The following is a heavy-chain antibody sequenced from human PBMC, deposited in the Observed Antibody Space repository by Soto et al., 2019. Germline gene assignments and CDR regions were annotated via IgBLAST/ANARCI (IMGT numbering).Heavy chain of an antibody. D-gene: IGHD6-6*01. J-gene: IGHJ4*02. CDR2: ISSGGGSP. CDR3: AKGDGRIVPRHFDY. CDR1: GFTFSSYA. V-gene: IGHV3-23*01. Sequence: GGSLRLSCAASGFTFSSYAMNWVRQAPGKGLEWVSAISSGGGSPYYADSVKGRFTISRENSKNTLYLQMNDLRAEDTAVYFCAKGDGRIVPRHFDYWGQGTLVTVSS.